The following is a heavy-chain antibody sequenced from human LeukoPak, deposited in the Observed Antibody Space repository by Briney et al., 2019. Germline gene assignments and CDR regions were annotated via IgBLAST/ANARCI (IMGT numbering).Heavy chain of an antibody. J-gene: IGHJ6*03. Sequence: GASVGVSCKASGYTFTSYDINWVRQATGQGLEWMGWMNPNSGNTVYAQKFQGRVTMTRNTSISTAYMELSSLRSEDTAVYYCARARGLKALRGVIPPDYYYYMDVWGKGTTVTISS. V-gene: IGHV1-8*01. CDR1: GYTFTSYD. D-gene: IGHD3-10*01. CDR3: ARARGLKALRGVIPPDYYYYMDV. CDR2: MNPNSGNT.